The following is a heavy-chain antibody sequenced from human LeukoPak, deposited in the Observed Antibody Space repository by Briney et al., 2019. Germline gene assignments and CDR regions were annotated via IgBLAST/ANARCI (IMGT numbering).Heavy chain of an antibody. CDR3: ARDDNYYYGSGSSFFGADY. CDR2: ISAYNGNT. CDR1: GYTFTSYG. Sequence: ASVKVSCKASGYTFTSYGISWVRQAPGQGLEWMGWISAYNGNTNYALKLQGRVTMTTDTSTSTAYMELRSLRSDDTAVYYCARDDNYYYGSGSSFFGADYWGQGTLVTVSS. V-gene: IGHV1-18*01. J-gene: IGHJ4*02. D-gene: IGHD3-10*01.